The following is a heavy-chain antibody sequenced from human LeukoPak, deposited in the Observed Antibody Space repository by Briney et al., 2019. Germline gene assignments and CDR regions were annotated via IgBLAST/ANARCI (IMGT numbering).Heavy chain of an antibody. V-gene: IGHV1-2*02. J-gene: IGHJ4*02. D-gene: IGHD4-17*01. CDR1: GYTFTGYY. Sequence: VASVKVSCKASGYTFTGYYIHWVRQAAGQGLEWMGWINPNSGGTNYAQKFQGRVTMTRDTSISTAYMELSRLRPDDTAVYYCARHTNTVIEYWGQGTLVTVSS. CDR2: INPNSGGT. CDR3: ARHTNTVIEY.